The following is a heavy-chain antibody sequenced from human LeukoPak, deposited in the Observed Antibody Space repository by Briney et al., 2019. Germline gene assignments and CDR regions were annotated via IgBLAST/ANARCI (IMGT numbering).Heavy chain of an antibody. V-gene: IGHV3-7*01. Sequence: PGGSLRLSCAASGFTFSSYGMHWVRQAPGKGLEWVANIKQDGSEKYYVDSVKGRFTISRDNAKNSLYLQMNSLRAEDTAVYYCARDVLRYFDWLFAPNYYYYMDVWGKGTTVTVSS. D-gene: IGHD3-9*01. J-gene: IGHJ6*03. CDR2: IKQDGSEK. CDR1: GFTFSSYG. CDR3: ARDVLRYFDWLFAPNYYYYMDV.